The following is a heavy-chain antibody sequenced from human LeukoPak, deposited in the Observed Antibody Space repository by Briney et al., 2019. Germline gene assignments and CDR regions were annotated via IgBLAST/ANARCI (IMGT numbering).Heavy chain of an antibody. CDR1: GGSISSGGYY. Sequence: SETLSLTCTVSGGSISSGGYYWSWIRQHPGKGLEWIGYIYYSGSTYYNPSLKSRVTISVDTSKNQFSLKLSSVTAADTAVYYCARDMPAYSSSAGDYWGQGTLVTVSS. CDR3: ARDMPAYSSSAGDY. CDR2: IYYSGST. J-gene: IGHJ4*02. V-gene: IGHV4-31*03. D-gene: IGHD6-6*01.